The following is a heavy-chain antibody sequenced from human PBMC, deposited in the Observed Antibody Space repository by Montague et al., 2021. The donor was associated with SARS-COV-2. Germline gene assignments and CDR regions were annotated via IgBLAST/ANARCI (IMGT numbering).Heavy chain of an antibody. D-gene: IGHD3-10*01. CDR3: ARLGDGVVPSPILGVGPYYSYYYMDV. Sequence: SETLSLTCAVHGGSFSTYSWNWICQPPGKGLEWIGEIHHGGSTNHNPSLKSRVTISADTSKNQFSLKLTSVAAADTAVYYCARLGDGVVPSPILGVGPYYSYYYMDVWGKGTTVTVSS. CDR2: IHHGGST. J-gene: IGHJ6*03. CDR1: GGSFSTYS. V-gene: IGHV4-34*01.